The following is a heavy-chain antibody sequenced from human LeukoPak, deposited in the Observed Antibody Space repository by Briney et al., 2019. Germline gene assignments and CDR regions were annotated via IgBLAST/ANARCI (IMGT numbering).Heavy chain of an antibody. J-gene: IGHJ4*02. CDR1: GFTFSNYW. CDR2: IKQDGSET. CDR3: ASQKGRIAVAVDY. V-gene: IGHV3-7*01. Sequence: PGGSLRLSCAASGFTFSNYWMSWVRRAPGKGLEWVANIKQDGSETYYVDSVRGRFTISRDNAKKSLYLQMNSLRAEDTAVYYCASQKGRIAVAVDYWGQGTLVTVSS. D-gene: IGHD6-19*01.